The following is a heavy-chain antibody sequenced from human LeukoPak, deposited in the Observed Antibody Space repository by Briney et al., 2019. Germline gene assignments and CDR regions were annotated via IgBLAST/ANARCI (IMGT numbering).Heavy chain of an antibody. J-gene: IGHJ4*02. D-gene: IGHD6-13*01. Sequence: SETLSLTCAVNGGSFSDYYWSWIRQPPGKGLEWIGEINHSGSTNYNSSLKSRVTISVDTSKNQFSLKLSSVTAADTAVYYCARGRDSSSWFYFDLRGQGTLVTVSS. CDR2: INHSGST. V-gene: IGHV4-34*01. CDR1: GGSFSDYY. CDR3: ARGRDSSSWFYFDL.